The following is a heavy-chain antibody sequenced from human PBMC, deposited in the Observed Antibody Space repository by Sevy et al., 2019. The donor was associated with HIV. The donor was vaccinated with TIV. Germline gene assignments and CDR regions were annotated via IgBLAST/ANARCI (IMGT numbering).Heavy chain of an antibody. CDR2: IYYNGHI. J-gene: IGHJ4*02. V-gene: IGHV4-59*08. CDR1: GGSITSLY. D-gene: IGHD1-1*01. CDR3: AGENAWGRGYS. Sequence: SETLSLTCTVSGGSITSLYWNWIRQPPGKGLEWIANIYYNGHINYNPSLKSRVTLLLDTFQNQFSLMLSSVTAADTAMYYCAGENAWGRGYSWGQGTLVTVSS.